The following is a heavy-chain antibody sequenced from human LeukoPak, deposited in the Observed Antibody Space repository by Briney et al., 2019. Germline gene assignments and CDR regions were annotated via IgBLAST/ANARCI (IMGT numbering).Heavy chain of an antibody. CDR1: GFTLSSYA. V-gene: IGHV3-23*01. CDR3: ANFEGGRKDQLPGD. CDR2: ISGSGGSA. D-gene: IGHD2-2*01. Sequence: GGSLRLSCAASGFTLSSYAMSWVRQAPGKGLEWVSAISGSGGSAYYADSVKGRFTISRDNSKNTLYLQMNSLRAEDTAVYYCANFEGGRKDQLPGDWGQGTLVTVSS. J-gene: IGHJ4*02.